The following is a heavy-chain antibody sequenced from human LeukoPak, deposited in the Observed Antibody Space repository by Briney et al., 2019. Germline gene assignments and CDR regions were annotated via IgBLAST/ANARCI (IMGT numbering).Heavy chain of an antibody. CDR3: ATGSGNYFSY. V-gene: IGHV3-74*01. CDR1: GFTFDDYA. D-gene: IGHD6-25*01. Sequence: GGSLRLSCAASGFTFDDYAMHWVRQAPGKGLVWVSRIKSDGSDTIYADSVKGRFTISRDNAKNTLYLQMDSLRTEDTAVYYCATGSGNYFSYWGQGTLVTVSS. CDR2: IKSDGSDT. J-gene: IGHJ4*02.